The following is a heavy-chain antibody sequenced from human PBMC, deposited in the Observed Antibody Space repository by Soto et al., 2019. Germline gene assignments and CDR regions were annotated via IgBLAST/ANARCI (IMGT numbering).Heavy chain of an antibody. Sequence: GGSLRLSCAASGFTFTRYSMNWVRQAPGKGLEWASSISSTTNYIYYGDSIKGRFTISRDNAKNSLYLEMNSLRAEDTAVYYCARESEDLTSNFDYWGQGTLVTVSS. CDR1: GFTFTRYS. CDR3: ARESEDLTSNFDY. V-gene: IGHV3-21*06. CDR2: ISSTTNYI. J-gene: IGHJ4*02.